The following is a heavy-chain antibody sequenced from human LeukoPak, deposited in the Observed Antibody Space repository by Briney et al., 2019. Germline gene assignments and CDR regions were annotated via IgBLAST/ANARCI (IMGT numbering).Heavy chain of an antibody. CDR2: IYTSGST. D-gene: IGHD3-3*01. CDR3: ARDHGRTDYDFLSGSPPSDAFDI. V-gene: IGHV4-4*07. Sequence: SETLSLTCTVSGGSISSYYWSWIRQPAGKGLEWIGRIYTSGSTNYNPSLKSRVTMSVDTSKNQFSLKLSSVTAADTAVYYCARDHGRTDYDFLSGSPPSDAFDIWGQGTMVTVSS. J-gene: IGHJ3*02. CDR1: GGSISSYY.